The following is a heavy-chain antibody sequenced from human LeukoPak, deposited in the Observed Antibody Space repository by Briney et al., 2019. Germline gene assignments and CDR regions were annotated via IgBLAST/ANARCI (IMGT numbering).Heavy chain of an antibody. Sequence: PSETLSLTCTVSSGSISSSDYYWGWIRQPPGKGLEWFGSASYSGSGYYNPSLKSRVIISVDTSKNQFSLKLSSVTAADTAVYYCARQSIAVAGRHFDLWGRGTLVTVSS. CDR1: SGSISSSDYY. D-gene: IGHD6-19*01. J-gene: IGHJ2*01. CDR3: ARQSIAVAGRHFDL. CDR2: ASYSGSG. V-gene: IGHV4-39*01.